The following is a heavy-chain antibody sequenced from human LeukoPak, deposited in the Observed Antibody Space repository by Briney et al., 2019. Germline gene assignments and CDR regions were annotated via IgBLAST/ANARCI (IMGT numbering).Heavy chain of an antibody. CDR3: ARDQKGVWFGEYYIWFDP. CDR1: GGSISSSSYY. J-gene: IGHJ5*02. D-gene: IGHD3-10*01. Sequence: SETLSLTCTVSGGSISSSSYYWGWIRQPPGKGLEWIGSIYHSGSTYYNPSLKSRVTISVDTSKNQFSLKLSSVTAADTAVYYCARDQKGVWFGEYYIWFDPWGQGTLVTVSS. CDR2: IYHSGST. V-gene: IGHV4-39*07.